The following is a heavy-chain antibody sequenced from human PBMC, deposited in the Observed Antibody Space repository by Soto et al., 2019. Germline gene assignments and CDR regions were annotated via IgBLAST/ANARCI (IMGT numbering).Heavy chain of an antibody. CDR2: INAFNGNT. CDR1: GYTFTSYA. Sequence: ASVKVSCNASGYTFTSYAMHWVRQAPGQRLEWMGWINAFNGNTKYSNKFQGRVTITRDTSASTAYMELSSLRSEDTAVYYCARDLRRITGNPYCYYGMDXWGQVTLVTVS. D-gene: IGHD1-20*01. J-gene: IGHJ6*02. CDR3: ARDLRRITGNPYCYYGMDX. V-gene: IGHV1-3*01.